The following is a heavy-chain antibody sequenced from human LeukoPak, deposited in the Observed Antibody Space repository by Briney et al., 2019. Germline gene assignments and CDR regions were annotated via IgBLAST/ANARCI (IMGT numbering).Heavy chain of an antibody. CDR1: GFTFSSYA. V-gene: IGHV3-30-3*01. Sequence: GKSLRLSCAASGFTFSSYAMYWVRQAPGKGLEWVAVISYDGSNKYYADSVKGRFTISRDSSKNLYLQMNSLRPEDTAVYYCARAATWIQLWAMGVDYWGQGTLVTVFS. CDR3: ARAATWIQLWAMGVDY. CDR2: ISYDGSNK. J-gene: IGHJ4*02. D-gene: IGHD5-18*01.